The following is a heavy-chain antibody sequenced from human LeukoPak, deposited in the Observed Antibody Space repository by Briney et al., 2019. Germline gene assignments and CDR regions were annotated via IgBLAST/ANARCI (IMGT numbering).Heavy chain of an antibody. CDR2: IIPIFGTA. Sequence: ASVKVSCKASGGTFSSYAISWVRQAPGQGLEWMGGIIPIFGTANYAQKFQGRVTITTDESTSTAYMELSSLRSEDTAVYYCASLRGYCSSTSCYTPPLPLDAFDIWGQGTMVTVSS. J-gene: IGHJ3*02. D-gene: IGHD2-2*02. V-gene: IGHV1-69*05. CDR3: ASLRGYCSSTSCYTPPLPLDAFDI. CDR1: GGTFSSYA.